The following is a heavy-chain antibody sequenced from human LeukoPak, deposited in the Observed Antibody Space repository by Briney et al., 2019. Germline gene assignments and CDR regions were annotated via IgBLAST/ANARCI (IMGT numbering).Heavy chain of an antibody. CDR1: GGTFSSYA. CDR3: ARDYGFGESNYFDY. J-gene: IGHJ4*02. Sequence: SVKVSCKASGGTFSSYAISWVRQAPGQGLERMGGIIPIFGTANYAQKFQGRVTTTTDESTSAAYMELSSLRSEDTAVYYCARDYGFGESNYFDYWGQRTLVTVSS. D-gene: IGHD3-10*01. V-gene: IGHV1-69*05. CDR2: IIPIFGTA.